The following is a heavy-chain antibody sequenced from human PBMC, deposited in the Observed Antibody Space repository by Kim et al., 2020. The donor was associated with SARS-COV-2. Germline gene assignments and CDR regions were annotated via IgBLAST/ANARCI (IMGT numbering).Heavy chain of an antibody. D-gene: IGHD1-7*01. CDR3: ARDTNYKHAIDI. V-gene: IGHV3-21*01. J-gene: IGHJ3*02. Sequence: GGSLRLSCAASGFTFSDYSMNWVRQAPGKGLEWVSLISSTSAYIYYEDSVKGRFTISRDSAKNSLYLQMNSLRAEDTAVYYCARDTNYKHAIDIWGLGTMVTVSS. CDR1: GFTFSDYS. CDR2: ISSTSAYI.